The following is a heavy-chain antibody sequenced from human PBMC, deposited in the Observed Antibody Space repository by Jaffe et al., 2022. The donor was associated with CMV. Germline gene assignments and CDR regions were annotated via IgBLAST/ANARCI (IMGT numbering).Heavy chain of an antibody. V-gene: IGHV3-13*01. D-gene: IGHD6-13*01. CDR3: ARESLAAAGPGYFDY. CDR2: IGTAGDT. J-gene: IGHJ4*02. Sequence: EVQLVESGGGLVQPGGSLRLSCAASGFTFSSYDMHWVRQATGKGLEWVSAIGTAGDTYYPGSVKGRFTISRENAKNSLYLQMNSLRAGDTAVYYCARESLAAAGPGYFDYWGQGTLVTVSS. CDR1: GFTFSSYD.